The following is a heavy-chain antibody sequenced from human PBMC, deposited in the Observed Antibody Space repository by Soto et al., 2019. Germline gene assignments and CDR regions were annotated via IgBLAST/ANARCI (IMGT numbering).Heavy chain of an antibody. D-gene: IGHD6-6*01. J-gene: IGHJ4*02. Sequence: GASVKVSCKASGFTFTSSAVQWVRQARGQRLEWIGWIVVGSGNTNYAQKFQERVTITRDMSTSTAYMELSSLRSEDTAVYYCAAESRWVYSSSSGLTRRDYWGQGTLVTVSS. CDR1: GFTFTSSA. CDR3: AAESRWVYSSSSGLTRRDY. CDR2: IVVGSGNT. V-gene: IGHV1-58*01.